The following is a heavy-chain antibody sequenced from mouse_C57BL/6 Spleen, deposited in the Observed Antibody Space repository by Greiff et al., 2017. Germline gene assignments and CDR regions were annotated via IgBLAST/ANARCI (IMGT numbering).Heavy chain of an antibody. V-gene: IGHV1-64*01. D-gene: IGHD1-1*01. CDR3: ARSADYYGSSYGCAY. CDR1: GYTFTSYW. CDR2: IHPYSGST. J-gene: IGHJ3*01. Sequence: QVQLQQPGAELVKPGASVKLSCKASGYTFTSYWMHWVKQRPGQGLEWIGMIHPYSGSTNYNEKFKSKATLTVDKSSSTAYMQLSRLTSEDSAVYYCARSADYYGSSYGCAYWGQGTLVTGSA.